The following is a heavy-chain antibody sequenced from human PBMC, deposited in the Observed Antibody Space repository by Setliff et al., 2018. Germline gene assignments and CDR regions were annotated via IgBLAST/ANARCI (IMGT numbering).Heavy chain of an antibody. Sequence: GGSLRLSCAASGFTFSSYWMHWVRQAPGKGLVWVSRINSDGSSTSYADSVKGRFTISRDNAKNTLYLQMNSLRAEDTAVYYCAREGAAAGTGYYYGMDVWGHGTTVTVSS. CDR1: GFTFSSYW. CDR2: INSDGSST. D-gene: IGHD6-13*01. CDR3: AREGAAAGTGYYYGMDV. V-gene: IGHV3-74*01. J-gene: IGHJ6*02.